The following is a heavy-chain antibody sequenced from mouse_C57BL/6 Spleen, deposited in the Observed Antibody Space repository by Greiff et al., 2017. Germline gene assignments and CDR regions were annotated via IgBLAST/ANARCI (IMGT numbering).Heavy chain of an antibody. V-gene: IGHV1-26*01. CDR1: GYTFTDYY. Sequence: EVQLQQSGPELVKPGASVKISCKASGYTFTDYYMNWVKQSHGKSLEWIGDINPNNGGTSYNQKFKGKATLTVDKSSSTSYMALRSLTSEDSAVYYCVSSYSYYARDYWGQGTSVTVSS. CDR2: INPNNGGT. CDR3: VSSYSYYARDY. D-gene: IGHD1-1*01. J-gene: IGHJ4*01.